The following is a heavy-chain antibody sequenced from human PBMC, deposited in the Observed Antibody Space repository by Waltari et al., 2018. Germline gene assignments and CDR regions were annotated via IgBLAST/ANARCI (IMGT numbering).Heavy chain of an antibody. D-gene: IGHD4-4*01. V-gene: IGHV3-23*04. CDR2: LSGSGDTT. CDR3: AKDAPQSWFDP. CDR1: GFTFGRFA. J-gene: IGHJ5*02. Sequence: EVQLVESGGDVVQPGGSLRLSCAAPGFTFGRFAMSWVRQAPGKGLEWVSSLSGSGDTTYYADSVKGRFTISRDNSKNTLYLQMNSLRAEDTAVYYCAKDAPQSWFDPWGQGTLVTVSS.